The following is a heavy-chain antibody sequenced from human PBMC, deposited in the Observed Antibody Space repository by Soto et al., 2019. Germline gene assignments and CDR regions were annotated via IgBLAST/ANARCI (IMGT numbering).Heavy chain of an antibody. J-gene: IGHJ4*02. CDR2: IYSGGST. V-gene: IGHV3-53*04. CDR3: ARGPYYDFWSGSQGFDF. Sequence: GGSLRLSCAASVFTVSSNYMSWVRQAPGKGLEWVSVIYSGGSTYYAASVKGRFTISRHNSENTLYLQMNSLRTEDTAMYYCARGPYYDFWSGSQGFDFWGQGTPVTVSS. D-gene: IGHD3-3*01. CDR1: VFTVSSNY.